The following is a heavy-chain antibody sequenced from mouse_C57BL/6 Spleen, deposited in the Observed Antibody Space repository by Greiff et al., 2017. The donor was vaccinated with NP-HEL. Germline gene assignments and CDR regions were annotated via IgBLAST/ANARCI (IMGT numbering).Heavy chain of an antibody. Sequence: VKLQESGPELVKPGASVKISCKASGYAFSSSWMNWVKQRPGKGLEWIGRIYPGDGDTNYNGKFKGKATLTADKSSSTAYMQLSSLTSGDSAVYFCARHVSYYFDYWGQGTTLTVSS. J-gene: IGHJ2*01. CDR2: IYPGDGDT. V-gene: IGHV1-82*01. CDR3: ARHVSYYFDY. CDR1: GYAFSSSW.